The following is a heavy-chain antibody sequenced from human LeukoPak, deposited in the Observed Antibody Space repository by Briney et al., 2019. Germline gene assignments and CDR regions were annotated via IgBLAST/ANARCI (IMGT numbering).Heavy chain of an antibody. V-gene: IGHV3-30-3*01. J-gene: IGHJ4*02. CDR1: GFTFSSYA. Sequence: GGSLRLSCAASGFTFSSYAMHWVRQAPGKGLEWVAVISYDGSNKYYADSVKGRFTISRDNSKNTLYLEMNSLRAEDTAVYYCAKGIAAAGQGYWGQGTLVTVSS. D-gene: IGHD6-13*01. CDR3: AKGIAAAGQGY. CDR2: ISYDGSNK.